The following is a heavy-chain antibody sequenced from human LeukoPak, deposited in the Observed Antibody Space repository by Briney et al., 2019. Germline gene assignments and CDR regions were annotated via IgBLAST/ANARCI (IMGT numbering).Heavy chain of an antibody. CDR1: RFTFSDYY. CDR3: ARDLRDIVVVPAAISPYYYYYYMDV. D-gene: IGHD2-2*02. CDR2: ISSSGSTI. J-gene: IGHJ6*03. V-gene: IGHV3-11*01. Sequence: SGGSLRLSCAASRFTFSDYYMSWIRQAPGKGLEWVSYISSSGSTIYYADSVKGRFTISRDNAKNSLYLQMNSLRAEDTAVYYCARDLRDIVVVPAAISPYYYYYYMDVWGKGTTVTVSS.